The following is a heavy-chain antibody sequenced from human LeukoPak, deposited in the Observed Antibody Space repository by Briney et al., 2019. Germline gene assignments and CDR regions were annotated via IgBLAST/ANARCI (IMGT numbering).Heavy chain of an antibody. V-gene: IGHV3-30*18. D-gene: IGHD6-19*01. CDR3: AKYLDGSGFVDY. CDR1: GFTFSSYG. Sequence: GGSLRLSCAASGFTFSSYGMHWVRQAPGKGLEWGAVISNEGSTKYYVDSVKGRFTISRDNSKNTLYLQMISLRAEDTAVYYCAKYLDGSGFVDYWGQGTLVTVSS. CDR2: ISNEGSTK. J-gene: IGHJ4*02.